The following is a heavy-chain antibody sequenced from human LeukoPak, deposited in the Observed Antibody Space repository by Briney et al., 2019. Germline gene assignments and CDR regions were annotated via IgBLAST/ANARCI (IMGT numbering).Heavy chain of an antibody. CDR1: GGSISRYS. CDR2: ISYSGST. D-gene: IGHD5-12*01. V-gene: IGHV4-59*01. Sequence: SETLSLTCTVSGGSISRYSWSWIRQPPGKGLEWVGYISYSGSTNYNPSLKSRVTISVDTSKNQFSLKLSSVTAADTAVYYCARAGSSSGLRFNWFDPWGQGTLVTVSS. CDR3: ARAGSSSGLRFNWFDP. J-gene: IGHJ5*02.